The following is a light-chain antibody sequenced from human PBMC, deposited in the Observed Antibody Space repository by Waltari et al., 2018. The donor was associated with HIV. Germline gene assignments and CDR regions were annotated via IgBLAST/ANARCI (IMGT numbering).Light chain of an antibody. CDR2: WAS. Sequence: IVLTQSPDLLALSMGERATITCKSSQSVLYSSNSNNYLAWYQQKPGQPPKLLIYWASNRESGVPDRFSGSGSGTDFTLTISSLQAEDVAIYYCQQYYNTPLTFGGGTRVEIK. V-gene: IGKV4-1*01. J-gene: IGKJ4*01. CDR1: QSVLYSSNSNNY. CDR3: QQYYNTPLT.